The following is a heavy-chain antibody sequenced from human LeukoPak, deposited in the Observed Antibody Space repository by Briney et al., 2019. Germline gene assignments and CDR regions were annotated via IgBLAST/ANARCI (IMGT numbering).Heavy chain of an antibody. D-gene: IGHD3-22*01. V-gene: IGHV4-59*01. CDR1: GGSISSYY. CDR2: IYYSGST. J-gene: IGHJ4*02. CDR3: ARDHGDYDSSGYYFDY. Sequence: SETLSLTCTVSGGSISSYYWSWIRQPPGKGLEWIGYIYYSGSTNYNPSLKSRVTISVDTSKNQFSLKLSSVTAADTAMYYCARDHGDYDSSGYYFDYWGQGTLVTVSS.